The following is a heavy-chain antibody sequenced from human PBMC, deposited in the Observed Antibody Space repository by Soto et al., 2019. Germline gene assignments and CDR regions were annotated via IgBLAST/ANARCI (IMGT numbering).Heavy chain of an antibody. Sequence: GVSQRLSSAAAEFTFGDAWMNWVRQTPGKGLEWVGRIKSKTDGGTTDYAAPVKGRFTISRDNSKNTLYLQKNSLRAEDTAVYYCAREVYDFWSGYHPRNYGMDVWGQGTTVTVSS. CDR2: IKSKTDGGTT. V-gene: IGHV3-15*07. CDR3: AREVYDFWSGYHPRNYGMDV. D-gene: IGHD3-3*01. J-gene: IGHJ6*02. CDR1: EFTFGDAW.